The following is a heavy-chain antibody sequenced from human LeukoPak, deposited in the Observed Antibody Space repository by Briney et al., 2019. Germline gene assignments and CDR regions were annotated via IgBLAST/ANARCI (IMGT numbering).Heavy chain of an antibody. V-gene: IGHV4-31*03. CDR2: IYYSGST. D-gene: IGHD1-7*01. CDR1: GGSISSGGYY. CDR3: ARGKTGTTPLDY. J-gene: IGHJ4*02. Sequence: SENLSLNCTVSGGSISSGGYYWSWIRQHPGKGLEWIGYIYYSGSTYYNPSLKSRVTISVDTSKNQFSLKLSSVTAADTAVYYCARGKTGTTPLDYWGQGTLVTVSS.